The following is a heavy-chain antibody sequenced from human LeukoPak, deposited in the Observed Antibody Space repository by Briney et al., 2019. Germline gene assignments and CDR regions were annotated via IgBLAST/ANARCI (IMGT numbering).Heavy chain of an antibody. Sequence: ASVKVSCKASGYIFTSYGISWVRQAPGQGLEWMGWISAYNGNTNYAQKLQGRVTMTTDTSTSTAYMELRSLRSDDTAVYYCARDRADYGVYYFDYWGQGTLVTVSS. CDR1: GYIFTSYG. CDR3: ARDRADYGVYYFDY. D-gene: IGHD4/OR15-4a*01. CDR2: ISAYNGNT. J-gene: IGHJ4*02. V-gene: IGHV1-18*01.